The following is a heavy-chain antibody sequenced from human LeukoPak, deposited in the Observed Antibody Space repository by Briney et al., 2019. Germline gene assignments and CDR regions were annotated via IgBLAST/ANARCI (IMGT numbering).Heavy chain of an antibody. Sequence: PSETLSLTCTVSGGSISSYYRGWVRQPPGKGLEWIGYIYYSGSTNYNPSLKSRVTISVDTSKNRFSLKLSSVTAADTGGYYCARRETGTFTRWGQGTLVTVCS. D-gene: IGHD1-7*01. CDR3: ARRETGTFTR. CDR1: GGSISSYY. J-gene: IGHJ4*02. V-gene: IGHV4-59*01. CDR2: IYYSGST.